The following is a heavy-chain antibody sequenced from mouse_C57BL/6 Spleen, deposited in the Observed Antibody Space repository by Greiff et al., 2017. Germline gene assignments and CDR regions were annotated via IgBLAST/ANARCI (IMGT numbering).Heavy chain of an antibody. CDR3: ARVLYYDYDDYAMDY. CDR1: GFTFSSYA. V-gene: IGHV5-4*01. J-gene: IGHJ4*01. CDR2: ISDGGSYT. D-gene: IGHD2-4*01. Sequence: EVQGVESGGGLVKPGGSLKLSCAASGFTFSSYAMSWVRQTPEKRLEWVATISDGGSYTYYPDNVKGRITISRDNAKNNLYLQMSHLKSEDTAMYYCARVLYYDYDDYAMDYWGQGTSVAVSS.